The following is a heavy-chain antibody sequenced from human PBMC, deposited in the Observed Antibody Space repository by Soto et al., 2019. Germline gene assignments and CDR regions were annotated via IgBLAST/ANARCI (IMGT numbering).Heavy chain of an antibody. CDR1: GFTVSSNY. V-gene: IGHV3-53*01. CDR3: AKGKGYCSGGSCFDSYYSYGMDV. CDR2: IYSGGST. Sequence: GGSLRLSCAASGFTVSSNYMSWVRQAPGKGLEWVSVIYSGGSTYYADSVKGRFTISRDNSKNTLYLQMNSLRAEDTAVYYCAKGKGYCSGGSCFDSYYSYGMDVWGQGTTVTVSS. J-gene: IGHJ6*02. D-gene: IGHD2-15*01.